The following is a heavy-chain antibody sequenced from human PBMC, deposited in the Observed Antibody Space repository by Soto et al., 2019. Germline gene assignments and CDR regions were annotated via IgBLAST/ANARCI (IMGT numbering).Heavy chain of an antibody. CDR2: ISWNSGSI. D-gene: IGHD3-22*01. Sequence: GGSLRLSCAASGFTFDDYAMHWVRQAPGKGLEWVSGISWNSGSIGYADSVKGRFTISRDNAKNSLYLQMNSLRAEDTAFYYCAKDYYDSSGYGPFDYWGQGTLVTVSS. V-gene: IGHV3-9*01. CDR3: AKDYYDSSGYGPFDY. CDR1: GFTFDDYA. J-gene: IGHJ4*02.